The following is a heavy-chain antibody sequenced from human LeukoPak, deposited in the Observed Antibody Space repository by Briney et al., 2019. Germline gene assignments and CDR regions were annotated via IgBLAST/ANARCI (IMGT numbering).Heavy chain of an antibody. Sequence: PGGSLRLSCAASGFTFRSSAMHWVRQAPGKGLEWMAFMRSDGSDEHYADSVKGRFTISRDNSHNTLYLQMNSLHSEDTAVYYCAKDLGLQVGASPFDDWGQGTLVTVSS. CDR1: GFTFRSSA. D-gene: IGHD1-26*01. CDR3: AKDLGLQVGASPFDD. CDR2: MRSDGSDE. J-gene: IGHJ4*02. V-gene: IGHV3-30*02.